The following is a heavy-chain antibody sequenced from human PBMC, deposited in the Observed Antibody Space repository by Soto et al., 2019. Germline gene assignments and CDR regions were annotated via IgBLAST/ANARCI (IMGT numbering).Heavy chain of an antibody. CDR2: IFRDDVK. D-gene: IGHD5-12*01. J-gene: IGHJ4*02. CDR1: GFSLSTSGVG. V-gene: IGHV2-5*02. Sequence: QITLQESGPTLVKPTQTLTLTCTFSGFSLSTSGVGVGWIRQPPGKALEWLAVIFRDDVKRYSPSLKSRLTTTKDTPQSLVVLTMTNMDAVDTATYYCARLRAYSRNDLGYWGQGTLVTVSS. CDR3: ARLRAYSRNDLGY.